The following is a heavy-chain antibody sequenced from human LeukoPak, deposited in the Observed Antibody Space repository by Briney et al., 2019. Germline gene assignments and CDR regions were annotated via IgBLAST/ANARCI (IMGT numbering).Heavy chain of an antibody. J-gene: IGHJ4*02. V-gene: IGHV3-7*03. Sequence: GGSLRLSCAASGSNFGNYYVSWVRQAPGKGLEWVANIKHDGNWKFYADSVKGRFTISRDNAKNSLYLQVNSLRAEDTALYYCAKDMASTACSGGSCYRHSFDYWGPGTLVTVSS. CDR3: AKDMASTACSGGSCYRHSFDY. D-gene: IGHD2-15*01. CDR1: GSNFGNYY. CDR2: IKHDGNWK.